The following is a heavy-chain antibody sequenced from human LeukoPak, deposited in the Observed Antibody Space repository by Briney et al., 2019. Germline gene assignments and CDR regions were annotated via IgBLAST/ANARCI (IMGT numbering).Heavy chain of an antibody. CDR1: GVSISSSSYY. CDR2: IYYSGST. D-gene: IGHD6-19*01. CDR3: ARLDIAVAGTRKEDY. Sequence: SETLSLTCTVSGVSISSSSYYWGWLRQPPGKGLEWIGSIYYSGSTYYNPSLKSRVTISVDTSKNQFSLKLSSVTAADTAVYYCARLDIAVAGTRKEDYWGQGTLVTVSS. J-gene: IGHJ4*02. V-gene: IGHV4-39*01.